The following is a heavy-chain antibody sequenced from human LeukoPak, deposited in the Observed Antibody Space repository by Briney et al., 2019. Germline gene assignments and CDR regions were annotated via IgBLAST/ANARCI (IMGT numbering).Heavy chain of an antibody. V-gene: IGHV1-46*01. CDR2: INPSGSST. J-gene: IGHJ5*02. CDR1: GYSFTSYY. D-gene: IGHD1-26*01. Sequence: ASVKVSCKASGYSFTSYYMHWVRQAPGQGLEWMGLINPSGSSTTYAQKFQGRVTMTRDMFTSTDYMELTSLTSDDTAVYYCARDDSVGETAWWFDPWGQGTLVTVSS. CDR3: ARDDSVGETAWWFDP.